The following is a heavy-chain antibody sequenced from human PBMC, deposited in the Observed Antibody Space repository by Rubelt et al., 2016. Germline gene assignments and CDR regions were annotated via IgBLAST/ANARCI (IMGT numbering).Heavy chain of an antibody. J-gene: IGHJ4*02. D-gene: IGHD5-18*01. V-gene: IGHV3-23*01. Sequence: LEEGGGLVQPGGSLRLSCAASGFTFSSYAMSWVRQAPGKGLEWVSAISGSGGSTYYADSVKGRFTISRDNSKNTVYLQMNSLRAEDTAVYYCASYTPGYRSFENWGQGTLVTVSS. CDR1: GFTFSSYA. CDR3: ASYTPGYRSFEN. CDR2: ISGSGGST.